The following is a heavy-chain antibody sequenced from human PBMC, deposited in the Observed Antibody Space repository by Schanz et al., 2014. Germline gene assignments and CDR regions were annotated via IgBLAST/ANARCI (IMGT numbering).Heavy chain of an antibody. Sequence: QVQLVESGGGLVKPGGSLRLSCAASGFTFSDYYMSWIRQAPGKGLEWVSHISGSSIHKNYADSVKGRFSISRDNGETSVYLQINSLRVEDTAVYYCARDSGSHYLVDYWGQGTLVTVSS. V-gene: IGHV3-11*06. CDR2: ISGSSIHK. CDR1: GFTFSDYY. J-gene: IGHJ4*02. D-gene: IGHD1-26*01. CDR3: ARDSGSHYLVDY.